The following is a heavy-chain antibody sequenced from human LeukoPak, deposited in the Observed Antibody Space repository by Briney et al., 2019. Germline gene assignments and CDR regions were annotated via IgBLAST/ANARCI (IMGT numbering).Heavy chain of an antibody. CDR1: GFSFSTYT. D-gene: IGHD5-24*01. CDR3: ARKTGYNSLDY. J-gene: IGHJ4*02. CDR2: ISSSSSYL. V-gene: IGHV3-21*01. Sequence: GGSLRLSCAASGFSFSTYTMNWVRQAPGKGLEWVSSISSSSSYLYYADSVKGRFTISRDNAKKSLYLQMNSLRAEDTAVYYCARKTGYNSLDYWGQGTLVAVSS.